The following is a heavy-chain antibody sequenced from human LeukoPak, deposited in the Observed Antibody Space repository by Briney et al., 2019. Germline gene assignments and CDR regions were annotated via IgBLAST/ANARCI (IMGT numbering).Heavy chain of an antibody. CDR2: ISSDGSST. CDR3: ARDLSVLEPAYYFDY. D-gene: IGHD1-1*01. CDR1: GFTFSSYG. V-gene: IGHV3-74*01. J-gene: IGHJ4*02. Sequence: GGSLRLSCAASGFTFSSYGMHWVRQAPGKGLVWVSRISSDGSSTNYADSVKGRFTISRDNAKNTVYLQMSSLRGEDTAVYYCARDLSVLEPAYYFDYWGQGTLVTVSS.